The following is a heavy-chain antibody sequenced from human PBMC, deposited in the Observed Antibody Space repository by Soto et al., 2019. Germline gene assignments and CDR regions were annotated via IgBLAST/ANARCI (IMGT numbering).Heavy chain of an antibody. CDR1: TFGRYG. J-gene: IGHJ4*02. CDR2: IWYDGSNK. Sequence: TFGRYGMHGVRPVPGKGLEWVAVIWYDGSNKYYADSVKGRFTISRDNSKNTLYLQMNSLRAEDTAVYYCARDDYGGNSGENYWGQGTLVTGSS. D-gene: IGHD4-17*01. V-gene: IGHV3-33*01. CDR3: ARDDYGGNSGENY.